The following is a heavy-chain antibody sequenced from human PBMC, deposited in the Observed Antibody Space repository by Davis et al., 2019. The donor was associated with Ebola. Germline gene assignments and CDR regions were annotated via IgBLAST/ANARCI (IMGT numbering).Heavy chain of an antibody. J-gene: IGHJ4*02. CDR1: GFTFSNFG. D-gene: IGHD5-24*01. V-gene: IGHV3-33*03. CDR3: ARSRVDGYNYAGDY. Sequence: PGGSLRLSCSASGFTFSNFGMHWVRQAPGKGLEWVAVIWSDGKNKYYADSVKGRFSVSRDNAKNSLYLQMNSLRAEDTAVYYCARSRVDGYNYAGDYWGQGALVTVSS. CDR2: IWSDGKNK.